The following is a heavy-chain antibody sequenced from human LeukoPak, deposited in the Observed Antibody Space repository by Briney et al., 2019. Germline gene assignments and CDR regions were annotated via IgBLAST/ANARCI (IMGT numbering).Heavy chain of an antibody. CDR1: GYTFTSYY. J-gene: IGHJ4*02. CDR3: ARVADSLGFDY. CDR2: INPSGGST. D-gene: IGHD3-16*01. Sequence: ASVKVSCKXSGYTFTSYYMHWVRQAPGQGLEWMGIINPSGGSTSYSQKFQGRVTMTRDTSTSTVYMELSSLRSEDTAVYYCARVADSLGFDYWGQGTLVTVSS. V-gene: IGHV1-46*03.